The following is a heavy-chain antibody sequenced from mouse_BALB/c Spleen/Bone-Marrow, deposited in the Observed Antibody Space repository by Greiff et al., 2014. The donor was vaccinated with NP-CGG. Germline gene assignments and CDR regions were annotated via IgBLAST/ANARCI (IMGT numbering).Heavy chain of an antibody. J-gene: IGHJ4*01. D-gene: IGHD2-14*01. CDR2: ISGYYGDA. Sequence: QVQLQQPGAELVRPGVSVKISCKGSGYTFTDYAIHWEKQSHAKSLEWIGLISGYYGDAIYNQKFKGKATMTVDKSSSTAYMDLARLTSEDSATYYCARSGKVRNAMDYWGQGTSVTVSS. V-gene: IGHV1S137*01. CDR1: GYTFTDYA. CDR3: ARSGKVRNAMDY.